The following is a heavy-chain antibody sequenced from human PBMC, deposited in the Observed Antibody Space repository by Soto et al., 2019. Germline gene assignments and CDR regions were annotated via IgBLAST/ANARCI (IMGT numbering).Heavy chain of an antibody. D-gene: IGHD6-19*01. CDR1: GGSISSYY. V-gene: IGHV4-59*01. Sequence: SETLSLTCTVSGGSISSYYWSWIRQPPGKGLEWIGYIYYSGSTNYNPSLKSRVTISVDTSKNQFSLKLSSVTAADTAVYYCARAEWLDPYYFDYWGQGALVTVSS. J-gene: IGHJ4*02. CDR2: IYYSGST. CDR3: ARAEWLDPYYFDY.